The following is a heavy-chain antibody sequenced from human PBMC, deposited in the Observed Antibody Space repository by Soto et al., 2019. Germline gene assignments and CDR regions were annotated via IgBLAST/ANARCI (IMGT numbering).Heavy chain of an antibody. D-gene: IGHD3-10*01. CDR3: ASSMGRGGNDY. CDR1: GFTFSDYW. Sequence: EVQLVESGGGLVQPGGSLRLSCAASGFTFSDYWMSWVRQAPGKGLECVANIKTDGSEKYYVDPVKGRFTITRDNSNNSLYLPKNSLRAEETAVYYCASSMGRGGNDYWGQGTLVAVSS. J-gene: IGHJ4*02. V-gene: IGHV3-7*05. CDR2: IKTDGSEK.